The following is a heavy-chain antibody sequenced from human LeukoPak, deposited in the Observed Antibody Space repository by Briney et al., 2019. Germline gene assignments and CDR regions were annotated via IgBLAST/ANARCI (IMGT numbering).Heavy chain of an antibody. Sequence: GGSLRLSCAASGFTFSSYAMSWVRQAPGKGLEWVAVISYDGSNKYYADSVKGRFTISRDNSKDTLYLQMNSLRAEDTAMYYCAKETNYYDSSGYYWGQGTLVTISS. V-gene: IGHV3-30*18. CDR1: GFTFSSYA. D-gene: IGHD3-22*01. J-gene: IGHJ4*02. CDR3: AKETNYYDSSGYY. CDR2: ISYDGSNK.